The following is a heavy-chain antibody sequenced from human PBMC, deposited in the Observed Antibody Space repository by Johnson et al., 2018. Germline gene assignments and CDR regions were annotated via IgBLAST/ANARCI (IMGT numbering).Heavy chain of an antibody. Sequence: QVQLVQSGAEVKKPGSSVKVSCKASGGTFSRYAISWVRQAPGQGLEWMGGIIPLFGTPNYAQRFQGRLTITADESTTTAYMELSSLRSEDTAVYYCARDGHGLHDAFDIWGQGTMVTVSS. D-gene: IGHD4-11*01. CDR3: ARDGHGLHDAFDI. CDR1: GGTFSRYA. J-gene: IGHJ3*02. V-gene: IGHV1-69*12. CDR2: IIPLFGTP.